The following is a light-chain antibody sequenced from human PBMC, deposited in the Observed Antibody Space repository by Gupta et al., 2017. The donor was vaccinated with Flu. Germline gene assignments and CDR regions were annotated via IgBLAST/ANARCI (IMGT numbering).Light chain of an antibody. CDR3: QQYNAYSWT. Sequence: PSTLSASVGDRVTITCRASESISHWLAWYQQKPGRAPKLLIYKASILESGVSSRFSGSGSGTEFSLSISSLQPDDFATYYCQQYNAYSWTFGQGTKVEIK. CDR2: KAS. J-gene: IGKJ1*01. V-gene: IGKV1-5*03. CDR1: ESISHW.